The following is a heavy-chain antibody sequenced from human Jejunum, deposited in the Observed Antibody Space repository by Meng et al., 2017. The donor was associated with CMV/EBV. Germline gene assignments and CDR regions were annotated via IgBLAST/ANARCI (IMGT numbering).Heavy chain of an antibody. CDR2: INDDGTWS. CDR1: GVTFRSSC. Sequence: LKVSCAASGVTFRSSCMSWVRQAPGKGLEWVANINDDGTWSQYVDSVKGRFIISRDNAQNSLYLQMNSLRVDDTAMYFCEGGDGYWGRGTLVTVSS. J-gene: IGHJ4*02. CDR3: EGGDGY. V-gene: IGHV3-7*04.